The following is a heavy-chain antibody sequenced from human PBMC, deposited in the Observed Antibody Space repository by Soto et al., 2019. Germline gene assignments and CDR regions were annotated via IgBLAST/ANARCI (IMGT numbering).Heavy chain of an antibody. D-gene: IGHD2-2*01. Sequence: ASVKVSCKASGYTFTDYYMHWVRQAPGQGLEWMGWINPNTGGTNYAQKLQGRVTMTTDTSTSTAYMELRSLRSDDTAVYYCARVRVDCSSTSCKNPYYYYGMDVWGQGTTVTVSS. CDR3: ARVRVDCSSTSCKNPYYYYGMDV. CDR1: GYTFTDYY. V-gene: IGHV1-2*02. CDR2: INPNTGGT. J-gene: IGHJ6*02.